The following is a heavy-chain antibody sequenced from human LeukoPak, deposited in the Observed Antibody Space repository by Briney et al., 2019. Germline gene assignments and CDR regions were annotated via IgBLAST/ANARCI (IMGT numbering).Heavy chain of an antibody. CDR1: GFTFSDAW. V-gene: IGHV3-15*01. J-gene: IGHJ4*02. CDR2: IKSKSDGGTI. CDR3: TTRRQDGW. Sequence: GGSLRLSCVGSGFTFSDAWMSWVRQAPGKGLEWVGRIKSKSDGGTIDYAAPVKGRFTISRDDSGNTLYLQMNSLKTEDTAVYYCTTRRQDGWWGQGTLVTVSP. D-gene: IGHD2-15*01.